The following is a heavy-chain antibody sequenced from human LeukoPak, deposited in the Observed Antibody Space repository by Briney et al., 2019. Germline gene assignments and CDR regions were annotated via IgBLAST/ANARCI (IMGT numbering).Heavy chain of an antibody. V-gene: IGHV3-74*01. CDR2: INSDGSST. D-gene: IGHD1-20*01. CDR3: ASGNWNDRAFDI. Sequence: TGGSLRLSCAASGFTFSSYWMHWVRQAPGKGLVWVSRINSDGSSTSYADSVKGRFTISRDNAKNTLYLQMNSLRAEDTAVYYCASGNWNDRAFDIWGQGTMVIVS. J-gene: IGHJ3*02. CDR1: GFTFSSYW.